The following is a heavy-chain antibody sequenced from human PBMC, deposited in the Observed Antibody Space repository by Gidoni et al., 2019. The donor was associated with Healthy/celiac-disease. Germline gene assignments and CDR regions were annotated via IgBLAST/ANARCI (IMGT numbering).Heavy chain of an antibody. Sequence: EVQLLESGGGLVQPGGSLRLSCAASGFTFSSYAMSWVRQAPGKGLEWVSAISGSGGSTYYADSVKGRFTISRDNSKNTLYLQMNSLRAEDTAVYYCTLSPNDYGDPFDYWGQGTLVTVSS. CDR1: GFTFSSYA. J-gene: IGHJ4*02. V-gene: IGHV3-23*01. CDR2: ISGSGGST. D-gene: IGHD4-17*01. CDR3: TLSPNDYGDPFDY.